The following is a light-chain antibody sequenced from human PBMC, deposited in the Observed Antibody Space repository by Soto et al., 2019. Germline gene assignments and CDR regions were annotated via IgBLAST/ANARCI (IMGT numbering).Light chain of an antibody. CDR3: SSFTGSNTLV. V-gene: IGLV2-14*01. CDR1: NSDIGGYNY. CDR2: EVT. Sequence: QSALTQPASVSGSPGQSITISCSGTNSDIGGYNYVSWYQHHPGKAPKLIIYEVTNRPSGVSNRFSGSKSGNTASLTISGLQAEDGADYYCSSFTGSNTLVFGGGTKLTVL. J-gene: IGLJ3*02.